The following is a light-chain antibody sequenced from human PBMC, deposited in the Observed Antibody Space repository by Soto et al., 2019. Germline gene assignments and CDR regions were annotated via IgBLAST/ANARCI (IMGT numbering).Light chain of an antibody. J-gene: IGKJ1*01. CDR3: QQYDNWPPKWT. V-gene: IGKV3-15*01. Sequence: EIVMTQSPVTLSMSPVETATLSFTASVTVANNVAWYQLTPGQAPRLLIYGTSSRATGIPARFSGSGFGTDFTLTISRLESEDFAVYYCQQYDNWPPKWTFGQGTKVDIK. CDR1: VTVANN. CDR2: GTS.